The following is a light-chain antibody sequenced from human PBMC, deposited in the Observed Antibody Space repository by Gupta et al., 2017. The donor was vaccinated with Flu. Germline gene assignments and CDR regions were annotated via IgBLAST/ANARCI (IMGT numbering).Light chain of an antibody. CDR3: GTWDKSLNGEV. CDR1: TSTVGSNY. J-gene: IGLJ3*02. V-gene: IGLV1-51*02. Sequence: KVFISCSGSTSTVGSNYVDWFRHLTGTAPKLLIYTDNKRPSGVSERFSCARSGTSATLGIAGLQSGDEATYYCGTWDKSLNGEVFGGGTEVTVL. CDR2: TDN.